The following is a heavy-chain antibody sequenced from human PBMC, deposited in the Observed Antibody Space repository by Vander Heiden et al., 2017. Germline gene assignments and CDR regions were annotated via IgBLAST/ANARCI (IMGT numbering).Heavy chain of an antibody. Sequence: QVQLVESGGGVVQPGRSLRLSCVVSGFTFSTYGMHGVRQAPGKGLEWVALIGYDGREEDYADSLKGRFTISRDNSKNTLYLQMNSLRAEDTAVYYCARARLWFGELYYNNYGLDVWGQGTTVTVSS. J-gene: IGHJ6*02. CDR1: GFTFSTYG. D-gene: IGHD3-10*01. CDR2: IGYDGREE. CDR3: ARARLWFGELYYNNYGLDV. V-gene: IGHV3-33*01.